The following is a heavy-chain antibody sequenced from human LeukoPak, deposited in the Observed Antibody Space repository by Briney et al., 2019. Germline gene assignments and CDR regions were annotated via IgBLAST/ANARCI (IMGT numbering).Heavy chain of an antibody. CDR1: GYTFTNFD. D-gene: IGHD1-14*01. CDR2: INLNNGDT. J-gene: IGHJ5*02. CDR3: ARGRIGIA. Sequence: ASVKVSCKASGYTFTNFDVNWVRQAAGQGLEWMGYINLNNGDTDSAQKFQGRITMTRDTSINTAYMKLSSLRSDDSAMYYCARGRIGIAWGQGTLVTVSS. V-gene: IGHV1-8*02.